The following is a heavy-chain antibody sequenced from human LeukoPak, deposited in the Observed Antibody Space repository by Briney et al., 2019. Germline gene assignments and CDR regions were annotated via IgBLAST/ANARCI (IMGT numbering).Heavy chain of an antibody. CDR3: ASDTIAAAGTLGY. D-gene: IGHD6-13*01. J-gene: IGHJ4*02. V-gene: IGHV1-46*01. CDR2: INPSGGST. CDR1: GYLLTSYY. Sequence: GASVKVSCKASGYLLTSYYMHWVRQAPGQGLEWMGIINPSGGSTSYAQKFQGRVTMTRDTSTSTVYMELSSLRSEDTAFYYCASDTIAAAGTLGYWGQGTLVTVSS.